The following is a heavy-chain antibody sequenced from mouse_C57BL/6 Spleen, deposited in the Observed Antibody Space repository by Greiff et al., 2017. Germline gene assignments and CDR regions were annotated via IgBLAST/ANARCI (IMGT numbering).Heavy chain of an antibody. CDR3: ARREGGRGDY. Sequence: VQLQPSGTELVEPGASVKLSCKASGYTFTSYWMPWVKQRPGQGLEWIGNINPSNGGPNYNEKFKSKATLTVDKSSSTAYMPLSSLTSEDAAVYDCARREGGRGDYWGQGTTRTVSS. D-gene: IGHD3-3*01. J-gene: IGHJ2*01. CDR2: INPSNGGP. CDR1: GYTFTSYW. V-gene: IGHV1-53*01.